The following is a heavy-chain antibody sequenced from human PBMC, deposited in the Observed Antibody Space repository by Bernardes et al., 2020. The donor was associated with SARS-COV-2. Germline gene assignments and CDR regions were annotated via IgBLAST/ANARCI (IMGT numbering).Heavy chain of an antibody. J-gene: IGHJ4*02. V-gene: IGHV3-9*01. D-gene: IGHD5-18*01. CDR2: ITWNSGSI. CDR1: FFTFDDYA. Sequence: SLLLSFSSSFFTFDDYAMHWVRQAPGKGLEWVSGITWNSGSIAYADSVKGRFTISRDNAKNSLYLQMNSLRPEDTALYYCAKGYSYEIKSSVDYWGQGTLVTVSS. CDR3: AKGYSYEIKSSVDY.